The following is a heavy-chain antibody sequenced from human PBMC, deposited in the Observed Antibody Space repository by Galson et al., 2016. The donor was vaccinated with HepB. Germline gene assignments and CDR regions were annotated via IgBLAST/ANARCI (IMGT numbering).Heavy chain of an antibody. Sequence: SLRLSCAASGFTFRSYAMHLVRQAPGKGLEWVAVISYDGNNKYYADSVKGRFTISRDNSKNTLYVQMNSQRGEDTALYYCARDGGGSLQHWGQGTLVTVSS. CDR1: GFTFRSYA. J-gene: IGHJ4*02. CDR2: ISYDGNNK. D-gene: IGHD2-15*01. V-gene: IGHV3-30-3*01. CDR3: ARDGGGSLQH.